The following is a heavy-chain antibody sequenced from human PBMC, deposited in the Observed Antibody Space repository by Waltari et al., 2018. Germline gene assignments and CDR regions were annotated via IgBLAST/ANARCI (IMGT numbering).Heavy chain of an antibody. CDR2: ISSSSSTI. J-gene: IGHJ6*03. CDR1: GFTFSSYS. CDR3: ARAPGTTFRSLTMIEHYYYYMDV. D-gene: IGHD3-22*01. Sequence: EVQLVESGGGLVQPGGSLRLSCAASGFTFSSYSMNWVRQAPGKGLEWVSYISSSSSTIYYAESVKGRFTISRDNAKNSLYLQMNSLRAEDTAVYYCARAPGTTFRSLTMIEHYYYYMDVWGKGTTVTVSS. V-gene: IGHV3-48*04.